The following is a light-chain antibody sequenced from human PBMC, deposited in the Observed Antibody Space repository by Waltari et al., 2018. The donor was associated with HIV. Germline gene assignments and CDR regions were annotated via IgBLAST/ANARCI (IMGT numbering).Light chain of an antibody. CDR2: RNN. CDR1: SSNIGSNY. J-gene: IGLJ2*01. CDR3: AAWDDSLSVVV. Sequence: QSVLTQPPSASGTPGQRVTISCSGSSSNIGSNYVHWYQQPPGTAPKLLIYRNNQRPSGVPGRFSVSKSGTSASLAISGLRSGDEADYYWAAWDDSLSVVVFGGGTKLTVL. V-gene: IGLV1-47*01.